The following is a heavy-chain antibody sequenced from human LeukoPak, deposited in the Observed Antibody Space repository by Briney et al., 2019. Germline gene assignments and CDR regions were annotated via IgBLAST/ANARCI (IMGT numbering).Heavy chain of an antibody. J-gene: IGHJ4*02. V-gene: IGHV1-69*04. CDR2: IIPIFGIA. CDR3: ARDGVEMATTLIFDY. D-gene: IGHD5-24*01. Sequence: SVKVSCKASGGTFSSYAISWVRQAPGQGLEWMGRIIPIFGIANYAQKFHGRATITADKSTSTAYMELSSLRSEDTAVYYCARDGVEMATTLIFDYWGQGTLVTVSS. CDR1: GGTFSSYA.